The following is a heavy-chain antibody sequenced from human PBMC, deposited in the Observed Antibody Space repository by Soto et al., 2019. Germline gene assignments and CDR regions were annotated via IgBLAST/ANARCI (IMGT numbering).Heavy chain of an antibody. Sequence: QVQLVQSGAEVKKPGASVKVSCKASGYTFTSYGISWVRQAPGQGLEWMGWISAYNGNTNYAQKLQGRVTMTTDTSTSTAYRELRSLRSDDTAVYYCARDVVLVPAAMYYYYYGMDVWGQGTTVTVSS. V-gene: IGHV1-18*01. CDR2: ISAYNGNT. CDR3: ARDVVLVPAAMYYYYYGMDV. CDR1: GYTFTSYG. D-gene: IGHD2-2*01. J-gene: IGHJ6*02.